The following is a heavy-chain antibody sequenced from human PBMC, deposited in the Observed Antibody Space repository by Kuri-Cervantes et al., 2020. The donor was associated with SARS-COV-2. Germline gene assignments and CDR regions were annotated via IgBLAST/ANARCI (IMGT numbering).Heavy chain of an antibody. CDR1: GFSVSSNY. CDR2: IYSGGST. J-gene: IGHJ5*02. V-gene: IGHV3-53*01. CDR3: AKDPFGEGPNWFDP. D-gene: IGHD3-10*01. Sequence: GGSLRLSCTASGFSVSSNYMNWVRQAPGKGLEWVSIIYSGGSTFYADSVKGRFTISRDNSKNTLYLQMNSLRAEDTAVYYCAKDPFGEGPNWFDPWGQGTLVTVSS.